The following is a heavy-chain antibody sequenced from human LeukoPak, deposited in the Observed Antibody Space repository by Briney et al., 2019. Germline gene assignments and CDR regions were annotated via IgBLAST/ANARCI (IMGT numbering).Heavy chain of an antibody. CDR2: IWYDGSNK. CDR1: VFTFSSYG. J-gene: IGHJ3*02. D-gene: IGHD5-18*01. V-gene: IGHV3-33*08. Sequence: PGGSLRLSCAASVFTFSSYGMHWVRPAPGKGLERVAVIWYDGSNKYYADSVEGRFTISRDNSKNTLYLQMNSLRAEDTAVYYCARFATGYSYGPDAFDIWGQGTMVTVSS. CDR3: ARFATGYSYGPDAFDI.